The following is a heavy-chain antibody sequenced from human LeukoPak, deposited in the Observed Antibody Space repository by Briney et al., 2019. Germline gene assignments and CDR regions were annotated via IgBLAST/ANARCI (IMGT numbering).Heavy chain of an antibody. Sequence: PGGSLRLSCAASGFTFSSYSMNWVRQAPGKGLEWVSAISGSGGSTYYADSVKGRFTISRDNSKNTLYLQMNSLRAEDTAVYYCAKRGSSGYYPFDYWGQGTLVTVSS. CDR2: ISGSGGST. D-gene: IGHD3-22*01. J-gene: IGHJ4*02. CDR1: GFTFSSYS. V-gene: IGHV3-23*01. CDR3: AKRGSSGYYPFDY.